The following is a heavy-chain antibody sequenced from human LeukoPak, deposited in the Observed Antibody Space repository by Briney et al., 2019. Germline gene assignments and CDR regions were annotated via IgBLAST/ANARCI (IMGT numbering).Heavy chain of an antibody. D-gene: IGHD3-9*01. V-gene: IGHV3-15*01. CDR3: TTDIRYFDWLLRSNEIDY. Sequence: GGSLRLSCAASGFTFSSYAMHWVRQAPGKGLEWVGRIKSKTDGGTTDYAAPVKGRFTISRDDSKNTLYLQMNSLKTEDTAVYYCTTDIRYFDWLLRSNEIDYWGQGTLVTVSS. CDR2: IKSKTDGGTT. J-gene: IGHJ4*02. CDR1: GFTFSSYA.